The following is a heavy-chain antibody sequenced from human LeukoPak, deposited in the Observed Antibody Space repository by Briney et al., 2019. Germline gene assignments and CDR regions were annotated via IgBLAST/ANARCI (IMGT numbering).Heavy chain of an antibody. CDR3: AHGAMYQLDY. CDR2: ISGSGGST. CDR1: GFTFSTYG. Sequence: GGTLRLSCVASGFTFSTYGMSWVRQAPGKGLEWVSAISGSGGSTYYADSVKGRFTISGDNSRNTLFLQMNSLRAEDTAVYYCAHGAMYQLDYWGQGTLVTVSS. V-gene: IGHV3-23*01. J-gene: IGHJ4*02. D-gene: IGHD2-2*01.